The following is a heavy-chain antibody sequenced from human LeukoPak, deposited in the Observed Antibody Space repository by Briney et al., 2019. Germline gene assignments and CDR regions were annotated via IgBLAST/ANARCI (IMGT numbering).Heavy chain of an antibody. V-gene: IGHV3-30-3*01. D-gene: IGHD2-15*01. CDR2: ISYDGSNK. Sequence: PGGSLRLSCAASGFTFSSYAMHWVRQAPGKGLEWVAVISYDGSNKYYADSVKGRFTISRDNSKNTLYLQMNSLRSEDTAVYYCATLSYCSGGSCYINWFDPWGQGTLVTVSS. CDR3: ATLSYCSGGSCYINWFDP. CDR1: GFTFSSYA. J-gene: IGHJ5*02.